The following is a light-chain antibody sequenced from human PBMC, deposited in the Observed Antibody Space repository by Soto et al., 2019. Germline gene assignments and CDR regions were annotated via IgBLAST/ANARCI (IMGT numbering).Light chain of an antibody. CDR1: QSISSW. CDR2: KAS. V-gene: IGKV1-5*03. J-gene: IGKJ2*01. CDR3: QQYISYPYT. Sequence: DIQMTQFPSTLSASVGDRVTITCRASQSISSWLAWYQQKPGKAPNLLISKASSLRSVVPSRFTGGGSGTEFTLNISRLQPDDVATYYCQQYISYPYTFGQGTKLEIK.